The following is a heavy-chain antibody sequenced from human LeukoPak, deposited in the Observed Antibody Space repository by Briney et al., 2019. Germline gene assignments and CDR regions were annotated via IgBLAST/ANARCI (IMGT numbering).Heavy chain of an antibody. CDR1: GFTVSSNY. CDR2: IYSGGST. Sequence: QTGGSLRLSCAASGFTVSSNYMSWVRQAPGKGLEWVSVIYSGGSTYYADSVKGRFTISRHNSKNTLYLQMNSLRAEDTAVYYCARDLRGQEDVWGRGTTVTVSS. J-gene: IGHJ6*02. V-gene: IGHV3-53*04. CDR3: ARDLRGQEDV. D-gene: IGHD3-10*01.